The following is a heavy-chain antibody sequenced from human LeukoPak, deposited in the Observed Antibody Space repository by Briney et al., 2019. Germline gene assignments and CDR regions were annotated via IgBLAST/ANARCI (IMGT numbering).Heavy chain of an antibody. D-gene: IGHD3-10*01. V-gene: IGHV3-23*01. CDR1: GFTFSSYA. CDR3: ARQVGPDY. J-gene: IGHJ4*02. Sequence: GGSLRLSCAASGFTFSSYAMTWVRQAPGKGLEWVSAISGSGGSTYYADSVKGRFTVSRDNPKNTVFLQMSSLRVEDTAVYYCARQVGPDYWGQGTLVTVSS. CDR2: ISGSGGST.